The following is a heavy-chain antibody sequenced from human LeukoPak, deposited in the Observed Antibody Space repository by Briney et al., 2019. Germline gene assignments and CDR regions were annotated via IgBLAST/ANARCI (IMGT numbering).Heavy chain of an antibody. D-gene: IGHD6-13*01. J-gene: IGHJ4*02. Sequence: GASVKVSCKASGYTFTSYDINWVRQATGQGLEWMGWMNPNSGNTGYAQKFQGRVTMTRNTSISTAYMELSSLRSEDTAVYYCASSQYRGIAAAGTFDYWGQGTLVTVSS. CDR3: ASSQYRGIAAAGTFDY. V-gene: IGHV1-8*01. CDR1: GYTFTSYD. CDR2: MNPNSGNT.